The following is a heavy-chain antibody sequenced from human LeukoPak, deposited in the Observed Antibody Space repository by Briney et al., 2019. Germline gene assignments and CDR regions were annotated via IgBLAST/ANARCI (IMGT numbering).Heavy chain of an antibody. V-gene: IGHV1-2*02. CDR3: ARDYYGSGSPSN. CDR1: GYTFTGYY. Sequence: ASVKVSCKASGYTFTGYYMHWVRQAPGQGLEWMGWINPNSGGTNYAQKFQGRVTMTRDTSISTAYMELSRLRSDDTAVYYCARDYYGSGSPSNWGQGTLVTVSS. CDR2: INPNSGGT. J-gene: IGHJ4*02. D-gene: IGHD3-10*01.